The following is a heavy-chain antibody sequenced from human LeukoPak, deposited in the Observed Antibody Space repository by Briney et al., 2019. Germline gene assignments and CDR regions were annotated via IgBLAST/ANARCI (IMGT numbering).Heavy chain of an antibody. Sequence: SETLSLTCTVSDGSITNYDWSWVRQPPGKGLEFIGHVHYSGTANHNPSLRSRVTISIDTSKKHFFLKLKSVTAADTAVYYCARGYGDFRVEGRYFHSWGQGILVTVSS. CDR2: VHYSGTA. CDR1: DGSITNYD. J-gene: IGHJ4*02. CDR3: ARGYGDFRVEGRYFHS. V-gene: IGHV4-59*01. D-gene: IGHD4-17*01.